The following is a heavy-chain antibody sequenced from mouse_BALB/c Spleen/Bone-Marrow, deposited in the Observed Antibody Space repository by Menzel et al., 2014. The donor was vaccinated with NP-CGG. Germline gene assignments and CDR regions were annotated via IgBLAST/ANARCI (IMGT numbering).Heavy chain of an antibody. Sequence: EVKLMESGAELVKPGASVKLSCTASGFNIKDTYMHWVKQRPEQGLEWIGRIDPANGNTKYGPKFQGKATITADTSSNTAYLQLSSLTSEDTAVYYCARGGSSYGWYFDVWGAGTTVTVSS. J-gene: IGHJ1*01. CDR3: ARGGSSYGWYFDV. CDR1: GFNIKDTY. D-gene: IGHD1-1*01. CDR2: IDPANGNT. V-gene: IGHV14-3*02.